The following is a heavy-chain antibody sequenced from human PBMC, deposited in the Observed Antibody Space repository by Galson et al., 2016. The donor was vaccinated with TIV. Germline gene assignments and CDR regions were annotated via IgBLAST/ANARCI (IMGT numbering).Heavy chain of an antibody. D-gene: IGHD6-13*01. V-gene: IGHV1-18*01. CDR1: GGTFHRYT. CDR3: ARDRRGVLDSTLLDN. Sequence: SVKVSCKASGGTFHRYTISWVRQAPGKGLEWMGWISGYNGHTKSAQTFQGRVTMTTDTSTSTAYMELRSLRSDDTAVYYCARDRRGVLDSTLLDNWGQGTPVTVSS. J-gene: IGHJ4*02. CDR2: ISGYNGHT.